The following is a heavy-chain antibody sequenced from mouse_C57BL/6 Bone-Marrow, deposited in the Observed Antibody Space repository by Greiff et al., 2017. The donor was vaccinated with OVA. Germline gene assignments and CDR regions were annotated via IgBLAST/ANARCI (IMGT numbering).Heavy chain of an antibody. J-gene: IGHJ2*01. CDR1: GFTFSSYA. Sequence: EVQLVESGGGLVKPGGSLKLSCAASGFTFSSYAMSWVRQTPEKRLEWVATISDGGSYTYYPDNVKGRFTISRDNAKNNLYLQMSHLKSEDTAMYYCARYYYNGYWFDYWGQGTTLTVSA. V-gene: IGHV5-4*01. CDR3: ARYYYNGYWFDY. CDR2: ISDGGSYT. D-gene: IGHD1-2*01.